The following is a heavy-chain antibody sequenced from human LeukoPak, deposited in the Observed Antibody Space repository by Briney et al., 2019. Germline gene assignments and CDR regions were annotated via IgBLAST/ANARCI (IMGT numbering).Heavy chain of an antibody. V-gene: IGHV4-34*01. CDR3: ARGRIVGATLLG. Sequence: SETLSLTCAVYGGSFSGYYWSWIRQPPGKGLEWIGEINHSGSTIYNPSLKSRVTISVDTSKNQFSLNLSSVTAADTAVYYCARGRIVGATLLGWGQGTLVTVSS. D-gene: IGHD1-26*01. CDR2: INHSGST. J-gene: IGHJ4*02. CDR1: GGSFSGYY.